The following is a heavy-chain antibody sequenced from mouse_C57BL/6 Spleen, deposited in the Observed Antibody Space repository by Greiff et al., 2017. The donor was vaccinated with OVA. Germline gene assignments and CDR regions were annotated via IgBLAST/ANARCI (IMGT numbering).Heavy chain of an antibody. D-gene: IGHD1-1*01. CDR3: ARKLFVTTVVGNYYAMDY. J-gene: IGHJ4*01. CDR2: IWSGGST. CDR1: GFSLTSYG. V-gene: IGHV2-2*01. Sequence: VMLVESGPGLVQPSQSLSITCTVSGFSLTSYGVHWVRQSPGKGLEWLGVIWSGGSTDYNAAFISRLSISKDNSKSQVFFKMNSLQADDTAIYYCARKLFVTTVVGNYYAMDYWGQGTSVTVSS.